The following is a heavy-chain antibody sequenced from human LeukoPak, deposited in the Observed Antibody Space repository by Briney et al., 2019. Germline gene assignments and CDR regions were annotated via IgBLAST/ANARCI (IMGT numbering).Heavy chain of an antibody. CDR1: GGTFSSYA. Sequence: SVKVSCKASGGTFSSYAISWVRQAPGQGLEWMGGTIPIFGTANYAQKFQGRVTITADESTSTAYMELSSLRSEDTAVYYCARLAVAGTVAHNYYYGMDVWGQGTTVTVSS. CDR3: ARLAVAGTVAHNYYYGMDV. V-gene: IGHV1-69*13. CDR2: TIPIFGTA. D-gene: IGHD6-19*01. J-gene: IGHJ6*02.